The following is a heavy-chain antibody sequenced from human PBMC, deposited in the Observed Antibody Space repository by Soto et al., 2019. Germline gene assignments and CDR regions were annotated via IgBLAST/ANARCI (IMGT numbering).Heavy chain of an antibody. J-gene: IGHJ6*02. Sequence: ASVKVSCKASGYTFTSYAMHWVRQAPGQRIERMGWINAGNGNTKYSQKFRGRVTITRDTSASTAYMELSSLRSEYTAVYYCARHGGYYYFGMDVWGQGTTVTVSS. V-gene: IGHV1-3*01. CDR2: INAGNGNT. CDR1: GYTFTSYA. CDR3: ARHGGYYYFGMDV.